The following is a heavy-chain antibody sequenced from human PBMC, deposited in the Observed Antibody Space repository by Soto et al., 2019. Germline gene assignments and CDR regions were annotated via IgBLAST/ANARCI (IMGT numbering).Heavy chain of an antibody. CDR3: ARVLFRDIRGVIDFEH. J-gene: IGHJ4*02. Sequence: GGSLRLSCAASGFTLSFYSMNWVRQAPGKGLEWVASISSGGTYIYYADSVKGRFTNSRDNANNALYLHISSLRAEDTVVYYCARVLFRDIRGVIDFEHGGQGTLVTVSS. CDR2: ISSGGTYI. D-gene: IGHD3-10*01. CDR1: GFTLSFYS. V-gene: IGHV3-21*01.